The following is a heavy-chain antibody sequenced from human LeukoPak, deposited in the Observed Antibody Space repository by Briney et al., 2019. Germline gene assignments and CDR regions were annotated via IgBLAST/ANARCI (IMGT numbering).Heavy chain of an antibody. Sequence: PSETLSLTCAVCGGSFSGYYWSWIRQPPGKGLEWIGEINHSGSTNYNPSLKSRVTISVDTSKNQFSLKLSSVTAADTAVYYCASRSVVVAANYGMDVWGQGTTVTVPS. CDR1: GGSFSGYY. D-gene: IGHD2-15*01. V-gene: IGHV4-34*01. J-gene: IGHJ6*02. CDR2: INHSGST. CDR3: ASRSVVVAANYGMDV.